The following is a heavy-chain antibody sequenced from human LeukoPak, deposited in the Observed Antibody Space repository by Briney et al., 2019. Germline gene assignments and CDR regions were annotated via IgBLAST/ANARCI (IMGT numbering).Heavy chain of an antibody. J-gene: IGHJ4*02. V-gene: IGHV3-9*01. CDR3: AKDAGGLVVVPAMD. Sequence: PGGSLRLSCAASGFTFDDYAMHWVRQAPGKGLEWVSGISWNSGNIGYADSVKGRFTISRDNAKNSLYLQMNSLRAEDTALYYCAKDAGGLVVVPAMDWGQGTLVTVSS. CDR2: ISWNSGNI. D-gene: IGHD2-2*01. CDR1: GFTFDDYA.